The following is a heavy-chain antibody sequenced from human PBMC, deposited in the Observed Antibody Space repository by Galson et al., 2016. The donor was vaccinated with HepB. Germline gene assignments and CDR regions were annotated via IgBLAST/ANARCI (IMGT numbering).Heavy chain of an antibody. CDR1: AYSFTSYW. CDR2: IYPGDSDT. CDR3: ARRGIAVACRCVIDY. V-gene: IGHV5-51*01. D-gene: IGHD6-19*01. Sequence: QSGAEVKKPGESLRISCKGSAYSFTSYWIGWVRQMPGKGLEWMAMIYPGDSDTRYSPSFQGQVTISADKSISTAYLQWSSLKATDTAVYYCARRGIAVACRCVIDYCAHGTLVTVSS. J-gene: IGHJ4*01.